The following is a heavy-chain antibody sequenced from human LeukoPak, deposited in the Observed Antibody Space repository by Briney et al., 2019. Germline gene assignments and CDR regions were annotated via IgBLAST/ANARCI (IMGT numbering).Heavy chain of an antibody. CDR1: GYTFTSYA. V-gene: IGHV1-3*01. CDR3: ARGRQDYYDSSGYIEGFDP. D-gene: IGHD3-22*01. J-gene: IGHJ5*02. CDR2: INAGNGNT. Sequence: ASVKVSCKASGYTFTSYAMHWVRQAPGQRLEWMGWINAGNGNTKYSQKFQGRVTITRDTSASTAYMELSSLRSEDTAVYYCARGRQDYYDSSGYIEGFDPWGQGTLVTVSS.